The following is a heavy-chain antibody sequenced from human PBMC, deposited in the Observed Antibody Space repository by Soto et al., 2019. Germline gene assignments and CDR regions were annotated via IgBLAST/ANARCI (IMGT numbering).Heavy chain of an antibody. CDR1: GFTFINYA. Sequence: EVQLLESGGDSVQPGGSVRLSCAGSGFTFINYAMNWVRQAPGKGLEWVSTISGGGDATFFADSVRGRFTFSRDNSKNTVTLQMNSLGVDDTAVYYCARKVVGSTSRPDYWYFDLWGRCTLVTVS. V-gene: IGHV3-23*01. D-gene: IGHD2-21*01. CDR2: ISGGGDAT. J-gene: IGHJ2*01. CDR3: ARKVVGSTSRPDYWYFDL.